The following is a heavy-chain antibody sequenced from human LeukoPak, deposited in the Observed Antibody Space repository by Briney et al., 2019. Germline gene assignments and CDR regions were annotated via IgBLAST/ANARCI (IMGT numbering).Heavy chain of an antibody. D-gene: IGHD5-24*01. CDR3: ARARNGYYAFDI. V-gene: IGHV3-74*01. J-gene: IGHJ3*02. Sequence: GGSLRLSCAASGFTFSSYWMHWVRQAPGKGLVWVSRINSDRSSTSYADSVKGRFTISRDNAKNTLYLQMNSLRAEDTAVYYCARARNGYYAFDIWGQGTMVTVSS. CDR2: INSDRSST. CDR1: GFTFSSYW.